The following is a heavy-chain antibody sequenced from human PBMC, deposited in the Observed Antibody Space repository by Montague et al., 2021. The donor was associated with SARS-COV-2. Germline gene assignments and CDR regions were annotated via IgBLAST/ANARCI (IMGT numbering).Heavy chain of an antibody. CDR3: ARRGQGTMVRGVIISAFDI. V-gene: IGHV4-61*05. Sequence: SETLSLTCTVSGGSISSSNYYWDWIRQPPGKGLEWIGYIYYSGSTDYNPSLKSRVTISVDTSKNQFSLKLSSVTAADMAVYYCARRGQGTMVRGVIISAFDIWDQGTMVTVSS. CDR1: GGSISSSNYY. D-gene: IGHD3-10*01. J-gene: IGHJ3*02. CDR2: IYYSGST.